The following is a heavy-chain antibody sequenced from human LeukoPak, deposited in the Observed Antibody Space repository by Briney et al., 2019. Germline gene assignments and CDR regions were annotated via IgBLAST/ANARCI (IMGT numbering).Heavy chain of an antibody. CDR2: ISGSGAST. D-gene: IGHD3-10*01. CDR3: AKGVASSGTPVDY. V-gene: IGHV3-23*01. J-gene: IGHJ4*02. Sequence: GGSLRLSCAASGFTLSNYAMLWVHEPSGKGLENVGSISGSGASTYYAVSVKGRFTISRDNSKNSLYLQMNSLRADDTAVYYCAKGVASSGTPVDYWGQGTLVTVSS. CDR1: GFTLSNYA.